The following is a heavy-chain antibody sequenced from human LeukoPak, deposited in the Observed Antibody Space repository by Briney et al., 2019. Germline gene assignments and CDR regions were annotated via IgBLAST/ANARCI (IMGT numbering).Heavy chain of an antibody. CDR1: GYTFTGYY. CDR2: INPNSGGT. V-gene: IGHV1-2*02. CDR3: AKVIEGAVAFDY. J-gene: IGHJ4*02. D-gene: IGHD6-19*01. Sequence: ASVKVSCKASGYTFTGYYMHWVRQAPGQGLEWMGWINPNSGGTNYAQNFQGRVTMTRDTSISTAYMDLSGLTSDDTAVYYCAKVIEGAVAFDYWGQGTLVTVSS.